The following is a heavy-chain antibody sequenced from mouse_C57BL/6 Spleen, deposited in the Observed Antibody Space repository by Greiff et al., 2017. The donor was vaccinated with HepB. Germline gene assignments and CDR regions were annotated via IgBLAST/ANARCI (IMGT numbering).Heavy chain of an antibody. Sequence: EVQLQQSGPELVKPGASVKISCKASGYTFTDYYMNWVKQSHGKSLEWIGDINPNNGGTSYNQKFKGKATLTVDKSSSTAYMELRSLTSEDSAVYYCARSGLITTVVAPYFDYWGQGTTLTVSS. CDR3: ARSGLITTVVAPYFDY. D-gene: IGHD1-1*01. CDR2: INPNNGGT. J-gene: IGHJ2*01. V-gene: IGHV1-26*01. CDR1: GYTFTDYY.